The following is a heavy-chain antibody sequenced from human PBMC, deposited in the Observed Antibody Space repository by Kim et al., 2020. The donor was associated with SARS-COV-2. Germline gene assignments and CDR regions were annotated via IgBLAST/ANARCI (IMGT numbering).Heavy chain of an antibody. D-gene: IGHD4-17*01. J-gene: IGHJ4*02. Sequence: DAGKGRTTIYREKSKKTLYLQMNSLRAEDTDVYYCAKRPFGYGDLYYFDYWGQGTLVTVSS. CDR3: AKRPFGYGDLYYFDY. V-gene: IGHV3-23*01.